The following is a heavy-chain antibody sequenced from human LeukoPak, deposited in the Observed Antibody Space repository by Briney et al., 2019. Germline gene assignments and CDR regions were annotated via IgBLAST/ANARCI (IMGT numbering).Heavy chain of an antibody. D-gene: IGHD3-10*01. CDR1: GFTFDDYA. J-gene: IGHJ4*02. CDR3: AKDRPRITMVREPGY. CDR2: ISWNSGSI. V-gene: IGHV3-9*01. Sequence: PGRSLRLSCAASGFTFDDYAMHWVRQAPGKGLEWVSGISWNSGSIGYADSVKGRFTISRDNAKNSLYLQMNSLRAEDTAVYYCAKDRPRITMVREPGYWGQGTLVTVSS.